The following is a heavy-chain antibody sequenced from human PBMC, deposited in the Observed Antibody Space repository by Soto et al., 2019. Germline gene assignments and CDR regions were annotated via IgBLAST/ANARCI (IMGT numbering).Heavy chain of an antibody. D-gene: IGHD3-22*01. CDR2: IYSGGST. Sequence: PGGSLRLSCAASGFTVSSNYMSWVRQAPGKGLEWVSVIYSGGSTYYADSVKGRFTISRDNSKNTLYLQMNSLRAEDTAVYYCARECYYDSSGYSLYYFDYWGQGTLVTVSS. J-gene: IGHJ4*02. CDR1: GFTVSSNY. V-gene: IGHV3-53*01. CDR3: ARECYYDSSGYSLYYFDY.